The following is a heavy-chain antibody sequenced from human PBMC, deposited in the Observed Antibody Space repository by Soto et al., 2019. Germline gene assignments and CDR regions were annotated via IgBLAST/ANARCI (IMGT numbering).Heavy chain of an antibody. CDR2: INPNSGGT. CDR3: ARAYYYGSGSPYYFDY. Sequence: QVQLVQSGAEVKKPGASVKVSCKASGYTFTGYYMHWVRQAPGQGLEWMGWINPNSGGTNYAQKVQGRVTMTRDTSISTAYMELSRLRSDDTAVYYCARAYYYGSGSPYYFDYWGQGTLVTVSS. D-gene: IGHD3-10*01. V-gene: IGHV1-2*02. CDR1: GYTFTGYY. J-gene: IGHJ4*02.